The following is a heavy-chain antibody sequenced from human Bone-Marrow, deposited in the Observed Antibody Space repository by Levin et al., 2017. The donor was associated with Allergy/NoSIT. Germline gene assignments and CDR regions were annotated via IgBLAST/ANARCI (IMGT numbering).Heavy chain of an antibody. CDR2: IYHDGSSE. J-gene: IGHJ6*02. V-gene: IGHV3-33*01. CDR1: GFTFSNYG. CDR3: ARKGTPQYSYGMDV. Sequence: SCAASGFTFSNYGMHWVRQAPGKGLAWMAAIYHDGSSEFYADTVKGRFTISRDNSKNTLYLQMNSLRAEDTAVYYCARKGTPQYSYGMDVWGQGTTVIVSS.